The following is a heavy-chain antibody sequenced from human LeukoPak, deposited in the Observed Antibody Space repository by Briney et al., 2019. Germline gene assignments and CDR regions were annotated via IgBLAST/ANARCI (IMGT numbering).Heavy chain of an antibody. V-gene: IGHV4-34*01. D-gene: IGHD2-21*02. CDR1: GGSFSPYY. CDR3: ARGGFYCGGDCYVDY. Sequence: PSETLSLTCAVYGGSFSPYYWSWIRQPPGKGLEWIGEINHSGSTNYNPSLKSRVTISVDTSKNQFSLKLSSVTAAYTAVYYCARGGFYCGGDCYVDYWGQGTLVTVSS. J-gene: IGHJ4*02. CDR2: INHSGST.